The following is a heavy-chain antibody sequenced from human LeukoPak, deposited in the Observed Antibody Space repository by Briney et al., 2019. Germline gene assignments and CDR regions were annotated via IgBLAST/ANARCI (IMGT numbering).Heavy chain of an antibody. Sequence: ASVKVSCKASGYTFTSYGISWVRQAPGQGLEWMGWISAYNGNTNYAQKLQGRVTMTTDTSTSTAYMELRSLRSDDTAVYYCARDAKDIVVVPAAIARFDPWGQGTLVTVSS. CDR3: ARDAKDIVVVPAAIARFDP. CDR1: GYTFTSYG. J-gene: IGHJ5*02. V-gene: IGHV1-18*01. D-gene: IGHD2-2*01. CDR2: ISAYNGNT.